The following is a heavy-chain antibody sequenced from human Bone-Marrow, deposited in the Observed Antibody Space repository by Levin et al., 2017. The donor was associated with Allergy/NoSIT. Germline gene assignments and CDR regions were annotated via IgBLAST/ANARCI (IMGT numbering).Heavy chain of an antibody. V-gene: IGHV3-23*01. CDR1: GFTFSNYV. CDR3: AQGRSLDY. D-gene: IGHD2-15*01. Sequence: ASVKVSCAASGFTFSNYVMSWVRQAPGRGLEWVSSITGSGVSTDYADSVKGRFTISRDNSKNTLYLQMNSLRAEDTALYYCAQGRSLDYWGQGTLVTVSS. CDR2: ITGSGVST. J-gene: IGHJ4*02.